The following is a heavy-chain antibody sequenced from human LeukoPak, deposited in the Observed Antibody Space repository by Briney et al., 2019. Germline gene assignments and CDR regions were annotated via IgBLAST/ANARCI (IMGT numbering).Heavy chain of an antibody. CDR3: ARDGYYDSSGYARFDY. J-gene: IGHJ4*02. D-gene: IGHD3-22*01. Sequence: GGSLRLSCAASGFTFSSYSMNWVRQAPGKGLEWVSSISSSSSYIYYADSVKGRFTISRDNAKNSLYLQMNSLRAEDTAVYYCARDGYYDSSGYARFDYWGQGTLVTVSS. CDR2: ISSSSSYI. V-gene: IGHV3-21*01. CDR1: GFTFSSYS.